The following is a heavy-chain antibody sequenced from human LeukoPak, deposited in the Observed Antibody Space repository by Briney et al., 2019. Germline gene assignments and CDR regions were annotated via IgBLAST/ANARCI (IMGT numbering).Heavy chain of an antibody. CDR1: GFTVSSNY. V-gene: IGHV3-53*01. D-gene: IGHD5-12*01. Sequence: PGGSLRLSCAASGFTVSSNYMSWVRQAPGKGLEWVSVIYSGGSTYYADSVKGRFTISRDNSKNTLYLQMNSLRAEDTAVYYCARERSGYVFDYWGQGTLVTVSS. CDR3: ARERSGYVFDY. J-gene: IGHJ4*02. CDR2: IYSGGST.